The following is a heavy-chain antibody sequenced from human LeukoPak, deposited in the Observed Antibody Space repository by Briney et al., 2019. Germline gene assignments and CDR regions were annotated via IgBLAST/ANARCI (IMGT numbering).Heavy chain of an antibody. D-gene: IGHD1-26*01. V-gene: IGHV3-23*01. CDR2: ISSNGGST. J-gene: IGHJ5*02. CDR1: GFTFSSYA. Sequence: GGSLRLSCAASGFTFSSYAMSWVRQAPGKGLEWVSAISSNGGSTYYADSVEGRFTISRDNSKNTLYLQMNSLRAEDTAVYYCAKGFWVLGIVVPWGQGTLVTVSS. CDR3: AKGFWVLGIVVP.